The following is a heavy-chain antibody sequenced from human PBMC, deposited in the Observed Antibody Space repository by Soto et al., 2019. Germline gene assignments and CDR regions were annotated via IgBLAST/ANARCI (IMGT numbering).Heavy chain of an antibody. Sequence: QVQLVQSGAEVKKPGSSVKVSCKASGGTFSSYAISWVRQAPGQGLEWMGGIIPIFGTANYAQKFQGRVTSTXXEXTXXATMELSSLRSEDTAVYYCAGKLPPFDYYYYGMDVWGQGTTVTVSS. D-gene: IGHD1-7*01. CDR1: GGTFSSYA. J-gene: IGHJ6*02. CDR2: IIPIFGTA. CDR3: AGKLPPFDYYYYGMDV. V-gene: IGHV1-69*05.